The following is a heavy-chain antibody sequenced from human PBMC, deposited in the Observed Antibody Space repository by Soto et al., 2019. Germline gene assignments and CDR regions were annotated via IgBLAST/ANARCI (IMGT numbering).Heavy chain of an antibody. D-gene: IGHD3-10*01. V-gene: IGHV4-59*08. CDR3: ASMGYHYRSGSDPLDY. Sequence: PSYTVCLTFTACVGSISIYFWTWLRQPPGKGLEWIGFIYNSGSTHYNPSLRSRVTISVDTSKNQFSLKLRSVTAADTAVYYCASMGYHYRSGSDPLDYWGQGTLVTVS. CDR1: VGSISIYF. CDR2: IYNSGST. J-gene: IGHJ4*02.